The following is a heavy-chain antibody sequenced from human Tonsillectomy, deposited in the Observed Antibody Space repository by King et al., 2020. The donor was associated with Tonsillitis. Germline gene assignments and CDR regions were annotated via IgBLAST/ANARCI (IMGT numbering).Heavy chain of an antibody. CDR3: AKLLRSGYHLYYMDV. Sequence: VQLVESGGGLVQPGGSLRLACAAFGFTCGSFAMTWVRQAQGKGVEWDLCCSDSGGGTYYGDSVNGRFTISKDNSKNTLYLQVNGLRAEDTAVYYCAKLLRSGYHLYYMDVWGKGTTVIVSS. CDR2: CSDSGGGT. D-gene: IGHD3-3*01. J-gene: IGHJ6*03. CDR1: GFTCGSFA. V-gene: IGHV3-23*04.